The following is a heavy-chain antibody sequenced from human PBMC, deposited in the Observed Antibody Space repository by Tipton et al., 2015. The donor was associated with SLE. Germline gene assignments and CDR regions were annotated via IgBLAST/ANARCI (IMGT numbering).Heavy chain of an antibody. D-gene: IGHD2-21*01. V-gene: IGHV3-33*07. J-gene: IGHJ3*02. Sequence: SGFTLSNYGMYWVRQAPDKALERVAIIWHDGSNKYYADSVKGRFTISRDDSKNTLYLQMNSLRAEDTAIYYCARNSADWAFDIWGQGTMVTVSS. CDR1: GFTLSNYG. CDR3: ARNSADWAFDI. CDR2: IWHDGSNK.